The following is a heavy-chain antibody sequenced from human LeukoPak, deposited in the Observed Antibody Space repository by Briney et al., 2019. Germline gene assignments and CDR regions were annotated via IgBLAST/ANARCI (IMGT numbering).Heavy chain of an antibody. CDR1: GGSISSGGSS. Sequence: PSETLSLTCAVSGGSISSGGSSWRWIRQPPGKGLEWLGYIYHSGSTYYNPSLKSRVTISVDRSKNQFSLKLSSVTAADTAVYYCARSKDSSGSRNAFDMWGQGTLVTASS. V-gene: IGHV4-30-2*01. CDR3: ARSKDSSGSRNAFDM. D-gene: IGHD3-22*01. CDR2: IYHSGST. J-gene: IGHJ4*02.